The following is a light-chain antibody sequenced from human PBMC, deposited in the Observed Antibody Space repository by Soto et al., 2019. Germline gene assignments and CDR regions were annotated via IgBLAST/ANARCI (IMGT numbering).Light chain of an antibody. CDR3: QQRSNWQYT. CDR2: DAS. CDR1: QSVNIY. J-gene: IGKJ2*01. V-gene: IGKV3-11*01. Sequence: EIVLTQSPATLSLSPGERATLSCRASQSVNIYLAWLQQKPGQAPRLLIYDASNRATGIPARFSGSGSGTDFTLTISSLEPEAFAVYYCQQRSNWQYTFGQGTKLAIK.